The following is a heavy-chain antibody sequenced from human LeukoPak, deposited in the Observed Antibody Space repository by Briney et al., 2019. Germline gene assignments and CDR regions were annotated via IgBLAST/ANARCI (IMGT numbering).Heavy chain of an antibody. CDR3: ARFSNFVSDI. V-gene: IGHV4-59*12. D-gene: IGHD1-1*01. Sequence: PSETLSLTCAVSGSSISSYYGIWLRQPPGKGLECIGSIYYTGNTNYNPSLKSRVTMSVDTSKNQFSLKVTSVTAADTAGYYCARFSNFVSDIWGQGTMVTVSS. J-gene: IGHJ3*02. CDR2: IYYTGNT. CDR1: GSSISSYY.